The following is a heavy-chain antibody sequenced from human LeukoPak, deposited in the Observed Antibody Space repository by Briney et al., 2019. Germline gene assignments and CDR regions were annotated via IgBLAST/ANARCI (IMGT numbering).Heavy chain of an antibody. Sequence: SETLSLTCTVSGGSISSGGYYWSWIRQHPGKGLEWIGYIYYSGSTYYNPSLKSRVTISVDTSKNQFSLKLSSVTAADTAVYYCAREPAASRWFDPWGQGTLVTVSS. V-gene: IGHV4-31*03. CDR1: GGSISSGGYY. CDR2: IYYSGST. D-gene: IGHD2-2*01. CDR3: AREPAASRWFDP. J-gene: IGHJ5*02.